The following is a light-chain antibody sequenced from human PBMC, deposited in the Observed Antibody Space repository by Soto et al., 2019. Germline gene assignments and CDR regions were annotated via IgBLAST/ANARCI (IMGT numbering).Light chain of an antibody. J-gene: IGLJ2*01. Sequence: QSALTQPHSVSGSPGQSVTISCTGTNSDVGRYNSVSWYQQLPGKAPQLIISAVRQRPSGVPDRFSGSKSGSTASLTISGLQAEDEADYFCSSYTSSSTYVVFGGGTKLTVL. CDR2: AVR. CDR3: SSYTSSSTYVV. V-gene: IGLV2-11*01. CDR1: NSDVGRYNS.